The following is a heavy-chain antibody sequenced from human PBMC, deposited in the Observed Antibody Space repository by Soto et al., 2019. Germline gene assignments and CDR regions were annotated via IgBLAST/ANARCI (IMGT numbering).Heavy chain of an antibody. CDR1: GYTFTSYG. V-gene: IGHV1-18*01. CDR2: ISAYNGNT. D-gene: IGHD6-25*01. CDR3: ARDGAAAGNRGNDY. Sequence: QVQLVQSGAEVKKPGASVKVSCKASGYTFTSYGISWVRQAPGQGLEWMGWISAYNGNTNYAQKLQGRVTMTTDTATGRAYREVRSRRSDEPAVYYCARDGAAAGNRGNDYWGQGTLVTVSS. J-gene: IGHJ4*02.